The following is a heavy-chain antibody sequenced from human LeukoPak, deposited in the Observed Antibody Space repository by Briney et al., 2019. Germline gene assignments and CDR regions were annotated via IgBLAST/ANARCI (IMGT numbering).Heavy chain of an antibody. V-gene: IGHV3-21*04. CDR2: ISSSSSYI. Sequence: GGSLRLSCAASGFTFSSYGMHWVRQAPGKGLEWVSSISSSSSYIYYADSVQGRFTISRDNSKNTLYLQMNSLTAEDTAVYYCARDFNSRQFDYWGQGALVTVSS. J-gene: IGHJ4*02. CDR1: GFTFSSYG. D-gene: IGHD6-13*01. CDR3: ARDFNSRQFDY.